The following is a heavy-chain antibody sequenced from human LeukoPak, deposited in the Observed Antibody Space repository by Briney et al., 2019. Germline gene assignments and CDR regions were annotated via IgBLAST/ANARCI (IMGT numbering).Heavy chain of an antibody. V-gene: IGHV4-39*01. CDR1: GGSISSSSAY. Sequence: PSETLSLTCTVSGGSISSSSAYWAWIRQPPGKGLEWIGSIYYSKNTYYNPSLKSRVTISADTSKNQFSLTLGSVSATDTAVYYCVSPRGFSHGYFDYWGQGTLVTVSS. J-gene: IGHJ4*02. D-gene: IGHD5-18*01. CDR2: IYYSKNT. CDR3: VSPRGFSHGYFDY.